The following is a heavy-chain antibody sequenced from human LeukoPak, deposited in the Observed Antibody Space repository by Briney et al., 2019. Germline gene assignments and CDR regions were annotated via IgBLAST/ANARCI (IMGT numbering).Heavy chain of an antibody. V-gene: IGHV1-18*01. CDR1: GYTFTSYG. CDR2: ISGYNDNT. CDR3: ARDDASRGFAGNSPLDY. Sequence: GASVKVSCKASGYTFTSYGISWVRQAPGQGLEWMGWISGYNDNTNYAQKVQGRVTMTTDTSTSTAYMELRSLRSDDTAVYSYARDDASRGFAGNSPLDYWGQGTLITVSS. D-gene: IGHD4-23*01. J-gene: IGHJ4*02.